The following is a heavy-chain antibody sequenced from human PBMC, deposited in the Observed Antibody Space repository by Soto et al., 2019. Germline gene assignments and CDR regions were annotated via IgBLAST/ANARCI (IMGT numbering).Heavy chain of an antibody. J-gene: IGHJ3*02. CDR3: AHPRGYGVFDAYDI. V-gene: IGHV3-23*01. CDR1: GFTFSTYA. Sequence: PGESLRLSCAASGFTFSTYAMNWVRQAPGKGLEWVSAISANGAYTYYADSVKGRFTVSRDNSVNALYLQMNSLRIEDTAVYYCAHPRGYGVFDAYDIWGQGTMVTVSS. CDR2: ISANGAYT. D-gene: IGHD2-8*01.